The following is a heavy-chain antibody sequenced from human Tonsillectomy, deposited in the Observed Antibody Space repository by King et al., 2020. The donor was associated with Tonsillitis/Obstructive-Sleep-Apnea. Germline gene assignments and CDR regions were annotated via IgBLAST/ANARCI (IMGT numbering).Heavy chain of an antibody. CDR2: INHSGST. CDR1: GGSFSAYY. J-gene: IGHJ4*02. V-gene: IGHV4-34*01. CDR3: ARGDLLTGYYASTDLDY. D-gene: IGHD3-9*01. Sequence: QLQQWGAGLLKPSETLSLTCAVSGGSFSAYYWSWIRQPPGKGLEWIGEINHSGSTKYNPSLKSRVIISLDTSKNQFSLKLSSVTAADTAVYYCARGDLLTGYYASTDLDYWGQGTLVTVSS.